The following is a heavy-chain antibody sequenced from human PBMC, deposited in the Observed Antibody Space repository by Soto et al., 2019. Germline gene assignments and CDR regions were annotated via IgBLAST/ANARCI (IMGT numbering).Heavy chain of an antibody. Sequence: VQLLESGGGLVQPGGSLRLSCAASGFPFNSYAMNWVRQTPGKGLEWVSSISASGSTSSLADSVKGRFNVSRDNSQNTLHLQMNSLSAEDTAIYYCAREITGTARPLDPWGQGTLVTVSS. V-gene: IGHV3-23*01. D-gene: IGHD1-7*01. CDR1: GFPFNSYA. J-gene: IGHJ5*02. CDR2: ISASGSTS. CDR3: AREITGTARPLDP.